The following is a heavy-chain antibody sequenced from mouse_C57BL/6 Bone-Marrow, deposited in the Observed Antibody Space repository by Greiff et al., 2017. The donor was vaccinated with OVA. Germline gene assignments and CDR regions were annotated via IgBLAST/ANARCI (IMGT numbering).Heavy chain of an antibody. Sequence: DVMLVESGGGLVQSGRSLRLSCATSGFTFSDFYMEWVRQAPGKGLEWIAASRNKANDYTTEYSASVKGRFIVSRDTSQRILYLPMYALRAEEPSVYSCRGDYYGTPYYFDYWGQGTTLTVSS. V-gene: IGHV7-1*01. CDR1: GFTFSDFY. D-gene: IGHD1-1*01. CDR2: SRNKANDYTT. CDR3: RGDYYGTPYYFDY. J-gene: IGHJ2*01.